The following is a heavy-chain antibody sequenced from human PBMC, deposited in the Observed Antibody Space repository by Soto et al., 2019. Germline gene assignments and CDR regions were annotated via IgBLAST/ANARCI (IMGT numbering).Heavy chain of an antibody. J-gene: IGHJ3*02. V-gene: IGHV1-3*01. CDR2: INAGNGNT. Sequence: ASVKVSCKASGYTFTSYAMHWVRQAPGQRLEWMGWINAGNGNTKYSQKFQGRVTITRDTSASTAYMELSSLRYEDTAVYYCARGSGYSSGWYELSAFDIWGQGTMVTVSS. CDR3: ARGSGYSSGWYELSAFDI. D-gene: IGHD6-19*01. CDR1: GYTFTSYA.